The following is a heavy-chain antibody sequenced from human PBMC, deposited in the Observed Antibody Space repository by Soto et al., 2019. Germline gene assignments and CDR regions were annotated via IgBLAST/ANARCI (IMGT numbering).Heavy chain of an antibody. Sequence: QVQLVQSGAEVKKPETSVKVSCKTSGGTFVRHVISWVRQAPGQGPEWMGKINPLSGISNYAQKLQDRVTFTADTDSSTAYMKLSSLRSDDTAVYYCATPACAATWCPPSQNLDHWGKGTLVTVSS. CDR2: INPLSGIS. J-gene: IGHJ4*02. CDR1: GGTFVRHV. D-gene: IGHD2-15*01. V-gene: IGHV1-69*09. CDR3: ATPACAATWCPPSQNLDH.